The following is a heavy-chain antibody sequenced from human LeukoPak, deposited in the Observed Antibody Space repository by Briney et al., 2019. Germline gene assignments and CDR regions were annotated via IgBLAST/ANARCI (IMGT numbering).Heavy chain of an antibody. CDR1: GASINNNF. Sequence: SETLSLTCTVSGASINNNFWTWIRQPPGKGLEWIGYIYSSGSANYNPSLKSRVIISGDTSKNQISLNLTSVTAADTAVYFCARDLGRYSGAFDIWGQGTMVTVSS. J-gene: IGHJ3*02. CDR2: IYSSGSA. V-gene: IGHV4-4*08. D-gene: IGHD1-26*01. CDR3: ARDLGRYSGAFDI.